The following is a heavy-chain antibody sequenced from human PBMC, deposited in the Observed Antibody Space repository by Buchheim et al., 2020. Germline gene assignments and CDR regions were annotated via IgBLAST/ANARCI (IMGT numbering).Heavy chain of an antibody. CDR1: GFSLTTSGVG. Sequence: QITLKESGPTLVKPTQTLTLTCTFSGFSLTTSGVGVGWIRQPPGKALEWLALIYWDDDKSYSPSLKSRLTITKDTSKNQVVLTLTNMDPVVAATYYCARTHYCSSSSCTHFDYWGQGTL. V-gene: IGHV2-5*02. CDR2: IYWDDDK. D-gene: IGHD2-2*01. J-gene: IGHJ4*02. CDR3: ARTHYCSSSSCTHFDY.